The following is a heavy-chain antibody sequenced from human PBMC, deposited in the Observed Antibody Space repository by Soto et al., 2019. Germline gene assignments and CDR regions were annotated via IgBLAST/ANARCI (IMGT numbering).Heavy chain of an antibody. V-gene: IGHV1-3*01. CDR1: GYTFTSYA. Sequence: KVSCQASGYTFTSYAMHWVRQAPGQRLEWMGWINAGNGNTKYSQKFQGRVTITRDTSASTAYMELSSLRSEDTAVYYCARVGGYSTYYFDYWGQGTLVTVSS. D-gene: IGHD6-13*01. CDR3: ARVGGYSTYYFDY. J-gene: IGHJ4*02. CDR2: INAGNGNT.